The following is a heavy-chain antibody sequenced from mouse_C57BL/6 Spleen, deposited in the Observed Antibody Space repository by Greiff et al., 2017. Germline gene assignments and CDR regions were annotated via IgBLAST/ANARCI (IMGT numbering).Heavy chain of an antibody. D-gene: IGHD2-2*01. J-gene: IGHJ4*01. CDR3: ARWLPAMDY. Sequence: EVQLQQSGPVLVKPGASVKMSCTASGYTFTDYYMNWVKQSHGKSLEWIGVINPYNGGTSYNQKFKGKATLTVDKSSSTAYMKLNSLTSEDSAVYYCARWLPAMDYWGQGTSVTVAS. CDR2: INPYNGGT. V-gene: IGHV1-19*01. CDR1: GYTFTDYY.